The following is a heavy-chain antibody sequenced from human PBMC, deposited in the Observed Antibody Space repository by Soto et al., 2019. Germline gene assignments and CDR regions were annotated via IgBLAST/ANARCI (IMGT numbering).Heavy chain of an antibody. CDR3: AKARTYYDFWSGYFDY. D-gene: IGHD3-3*01. Sequence: HPGGSLRLSCEASGFTFSNYGMHWVRQAPGKGLEWVAVISYDGSNKYYVDSVKGRFTISRDNSENTLYLEMDSLRAEDTAVYYCAKARTYYDFWSGYFDYWGQGTLVTVSS. CDR2: ISYDGSNK. V-gene: IGHV3-30*18. J-gene: IGHJ4*02. CDR1: GFTFSNYG.